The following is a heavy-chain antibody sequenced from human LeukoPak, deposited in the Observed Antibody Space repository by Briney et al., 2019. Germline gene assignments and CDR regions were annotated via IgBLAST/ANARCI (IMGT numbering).Heavy chain of an antibody. D-gene: IGHD2-2*02. Sequence: ASVKVSCKASGGTFSSYAISWVRQAPGQGLEWMGGIIPIFGTANYAQKFQGRVTITADESTSTVYMELSSLRSEDTAVYYCARGGPGYCSSTSCSTPFDYWGQGTLVTVSS. CDR3: ARGGPGYCSSTSCSTPFDY. CDR2: IIPIFGTA. CDR1: GGTFSSYA. V-gene: IGHV1-69*13. J-gene: IGHJ4*02.